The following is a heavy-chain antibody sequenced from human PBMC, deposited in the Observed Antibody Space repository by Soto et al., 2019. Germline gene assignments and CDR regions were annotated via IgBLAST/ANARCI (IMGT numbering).Heavy chain of an antibody. CDR1: GFIFSNYA. V-gene: IGHV3-23*01. CDR2: FTSGGNT. J-gene: IGHJ4*02. Sequence: EVQLLESGGDLVQPGGSLRLSCAASGFIFSNYAMTWVRQAPGKGPEWVSTFTSGGNTYYRDTVKGRFTISRDNSKNTLYLQMNSLRAEDTAVYYCARTDKYNSQSSGWANRFDYWGQGTLVTVSS. CDR3: ARTDKYNSQSSGWANRFDY. D-gene: IGHD6-19*01.